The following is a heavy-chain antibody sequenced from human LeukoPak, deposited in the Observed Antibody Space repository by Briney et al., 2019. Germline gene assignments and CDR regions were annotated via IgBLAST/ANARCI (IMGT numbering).Heavy chain of an antibody. J-gene: IGHJ5*02. V-gene: IGHV4-61*08. CDR3: ARVDRVQYGWFDP. Sequence: SQTLSLTCAVSGGSISSGGYSWSWIRQPPGKGLEWIGYIYYSGSTNYNPSLKSRVTISVDTSKNQFSLKLSSVTAADTAVYYCARVDRVQYGWFDPWGQGTLVTVSS. CDR2: IYYSGST. D-gene: IGHD4-11*01. CDR1: GGSISSGGYS.